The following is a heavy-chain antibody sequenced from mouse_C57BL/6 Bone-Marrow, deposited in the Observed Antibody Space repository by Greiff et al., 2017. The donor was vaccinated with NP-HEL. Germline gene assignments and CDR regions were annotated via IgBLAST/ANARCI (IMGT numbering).Heavy chain of an antibody. CDR1: GYTFTSYW. V-gene: IGHV1-69*01. Sequence: QVQLQQPGAELVMPGASVKLSCKASGYTFTSYWMHWVKQRPGQGLEWIGEIDPSDSYTNYNQKFKGKSTLTVDKSSSTAYMQLSSLTSEDSAVYYCAIIYYGNSYWYFDVWGTGTTVTVSS. CDR3: AIIYYGNSYWYFDV. CDR2: IDPSDSYT. D-gene: IGHD2-1*01. J-gene: IGHJ1*03.